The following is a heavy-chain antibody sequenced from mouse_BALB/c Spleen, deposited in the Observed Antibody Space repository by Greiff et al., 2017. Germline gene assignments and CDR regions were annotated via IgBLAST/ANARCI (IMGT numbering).Heavy chain of an antibody. V-gene: IGHV5-12-1*01. J-gene: IGHJ1*01. CDR3: ARGGISYYGSSYLGYFDV. D-gene: IGHD1-1*01. CDR1: GFAFSSYD. CDR2: ISSGGGST. Sequence: EVQLVESGGGLVKPGGSLKLSCAASGFAFSSYDMSWVRQTPEKRLEWVAYISSGGGSTYYPDTVKGRFTISRDNAKNTLYLQMSSLKSEDTAMYYCARGGISYYGSSYLGYFDVWGAGTTVTVSS.